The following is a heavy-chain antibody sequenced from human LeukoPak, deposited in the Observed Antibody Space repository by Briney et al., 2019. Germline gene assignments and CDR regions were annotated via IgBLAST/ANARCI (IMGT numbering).Heavy chain of an antibody. V-gene: IGHV3-21*01. CDR3: ARGRGQQLDPAGAFDI. CDR1: GFTFSSYS. D-gene: IGHD6-13*01. CDR2: ISSSSGYI. J-gene: IGHJ3*02. Sequence: PGGSLRLSCAASGFTFSSYSMNWVRQAPGKGLEWVSSISSSSGYIYYADSVKGRFTISRDNAKNSLYLQMNSLRAEDTAVYYCARGRGQQLDPAGAFDIWGQGTMVTVSS.